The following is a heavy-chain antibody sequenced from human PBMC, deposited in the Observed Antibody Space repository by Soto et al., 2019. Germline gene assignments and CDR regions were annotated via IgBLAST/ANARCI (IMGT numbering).Heavy chain of an antibody. CDR2: IHHSGRT. CDR1: GGSITSHF. J-gene: IGHJ5*02. V-gene: IGHV4-59*11. Sequence: QVQLQESGPGLVKPSETLSLTCAVSGGSITSHFWTWIRQPPGTGLEFIGYIHHSGRTHYSPALKSRVTISLDTSKNHFSLTLTSVTAADPAVYYCVRGWNVPGWFDPWGQGTLVTVSS. D-gene: IGHD3-10*02. CDR3: VRGWNVPGWFDP.